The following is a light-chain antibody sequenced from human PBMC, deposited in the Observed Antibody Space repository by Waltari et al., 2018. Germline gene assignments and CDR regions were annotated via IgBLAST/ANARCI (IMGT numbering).Light chain of an antibody. CDR3: ATWDDSLSGWV. CDR1: SSNIGDNY. Sequence: QSVLTQLPSASGTPGQGVTISCSGSSSNIGDNYVNWYQQFPGTSPKLLIHRNNQRPSGVPDRFAGSKSGTSAFLVISGLRSEDEADYHCATWDDSLSGWVFGGGTKVTVL. J-gene: IGLJ3*02. CDR2: RNN. V-gene: IGLV1-47*01.